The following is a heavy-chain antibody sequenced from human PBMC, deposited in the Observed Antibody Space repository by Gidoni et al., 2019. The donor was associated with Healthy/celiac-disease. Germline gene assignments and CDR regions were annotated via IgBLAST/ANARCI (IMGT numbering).Heavy chain of an antibody. J-gene: IGHJ4*02. CDR1: GFTFSSSW. CDR3: ARVDDILTGYTVSYFDY. Sequence: EVQLVESGGGLVQPGGSLRLPCAASGFTFSSSWMHWVRQGPWKGLVGVSRINSDGSSTSYADSVKGRFTISRDNAKNTLYLQMNSLRAEDTAVYYCARVDDILTGYTVSYFDYWGQGTLVTVSS. D-gene: IGHD3-9*01. V-gene: IGHV3-74*01. CDR2: INSDGSST.